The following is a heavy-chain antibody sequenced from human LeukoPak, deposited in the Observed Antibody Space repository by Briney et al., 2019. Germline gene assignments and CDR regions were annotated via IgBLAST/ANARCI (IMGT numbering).Heavy chain of an antibody. CDR3: ASSTPGSSGWPRYYFDY. Sequence: GGSLRLSCAASGFSFSSYSMSWVRQAPGKGLEWVSSICSSSSYIYYADSVKGRFTISRDNAKNSLYLQMNSLRAEDTAVYYCASSTPGSSGWPRYYFDYWGQGTLVTVSS. CDR1: GFSFSSYS. D-gene: IGHD6-25*01. V-gene: IGHV3-21*01. J-gene: IGHJ4*02. CDR2: ICSSSSYI.